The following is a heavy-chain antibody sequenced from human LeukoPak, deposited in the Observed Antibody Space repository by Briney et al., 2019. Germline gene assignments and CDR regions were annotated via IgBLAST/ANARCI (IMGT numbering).Heavy chain of an antibody. J-gene: IGHJ5*02. Sequence: SETLSLTCAVYGGSFSGYYWSWIRQPPGKGLEWIGEINHSGSTNYNPSLESRVTISVDTSKNQSSLKLSSVTAADTAVYYCARSRRHYITMIVVANNWFDPWGQGTLVTVSS. D-gene: IGHD3-22*01. V-gene: IGHV4-34*01. CDR2: INHSGST. CDR3: ARSRRHYITMIVVANNWFDP. CDR1: GGSFSGYY.